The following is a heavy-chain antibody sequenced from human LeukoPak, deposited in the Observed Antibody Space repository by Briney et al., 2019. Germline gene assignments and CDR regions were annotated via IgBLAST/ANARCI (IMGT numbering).Heavy chain of an antibody. V-gene: IGHV3-7*01. CDR3: VRDGGVSGYDLLDY. CDR2: INQDGSEE. Sequence: GGSLRLSCAASGFTFSNYGMTWVRQAPGKGLEWVAHINQDGSEEHYMDSVKARFTISRDNAKNSLSLQMNSLRAEDTAVYYCVRDGGVSGYDLLDYWGQGTLVTVSS. J-gene: IGHJ4*02. CDR1: GFTFSNYG. D-gene: IGHD5-12*01.